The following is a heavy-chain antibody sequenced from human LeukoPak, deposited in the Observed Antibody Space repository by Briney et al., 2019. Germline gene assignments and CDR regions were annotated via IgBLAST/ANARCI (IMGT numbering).Heavy chain of an antibody. J-gene: IGHJ3*02. Sequence: PGGSLRLSCAASGFTFSSYSMNWVRQAPGKGLEWVSYISSSSSTIYYADSVKGRFTISRDNAKNSLYLQMNSLRDEDTAVDYCARPGLGSYKEGSAFDIWGQGTMVTVSS. D-gene: IGHD1-26*01. V-gene: IGHV3-48*02. CDR1: GFTFSSYS. CDR3: ARPGLGSYKEGSAFDI. CDR2: ISSSSSTI.